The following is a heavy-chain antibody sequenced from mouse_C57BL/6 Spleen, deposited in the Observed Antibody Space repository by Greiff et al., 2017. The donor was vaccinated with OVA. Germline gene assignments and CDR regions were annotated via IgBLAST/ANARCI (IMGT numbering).Heavy chain of an antibody. D-gene: IGHD4-1*02. CDR2: IRRKSNNSAT. CDR1: GFSFNTYA. J-gene: IGHJ4*01. Sequence: EVQLVESGGGLVQPKGSLKLSCAASGFSFNTYAMNWVRQAPGKGLEWIGRIRRKSNNSATYSADSVKDRFTISRDDSESMLYLQMNNLKAEDAAMYDCVRHQLGQGAMDYWGQGSSVTVSS. CDR3: VRHQLGQGAMDY. V-gene: IGHV10-1*01.